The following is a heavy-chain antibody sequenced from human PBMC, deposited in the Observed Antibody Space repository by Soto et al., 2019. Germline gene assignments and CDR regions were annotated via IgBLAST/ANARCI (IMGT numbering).Heavy chain of an antibody. Sequence: QVQLVQSGAVVKKPGAAVNVSCKTSGYTFVSYGISWVRQAPGQGLEWMGWISIYTGKTNYAQNLQGRVTMTADTSTSTAYMELRSLRSDDTAIYYCSRASGLPLVDYFYPWGQGTLVTVDS. J-gene: IGHJ5*02. V-gene: IGHV1-18*01. D-gene: IGHD1-26*01. CDR1: GYTFVSYG. CDR2: ISIYTGKT. CDR3: SRASGLPLVDYFYP.